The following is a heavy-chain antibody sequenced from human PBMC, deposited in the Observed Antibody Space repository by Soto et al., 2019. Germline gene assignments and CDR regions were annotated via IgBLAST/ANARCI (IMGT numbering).Heavy chain of an antibody. Sequence: QVQLVQSGAEVKKPGASVKVSCKASGYTFTGYYMHWVRQAPGQGLEWMGWINPNSGGTNYAQKFQGRVTMTRDTSISSAYMELSRLRSDDTAVYYCARGVYYGSGRHPGWFDPWGQGTLVTVSS. J-gene: IGHJ5*02. V-gene: IGHV1-2*02. CDR3: ARGVYYGSGRHPGWFDP. D-gene: IGHD3-10*01. CDR1: GYTFTGYY. CDR2: INPNSGGT.